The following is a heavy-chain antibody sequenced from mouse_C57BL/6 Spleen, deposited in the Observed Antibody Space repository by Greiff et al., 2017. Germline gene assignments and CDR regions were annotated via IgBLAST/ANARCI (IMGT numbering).Heavy chain of an antibody. V-gene: IGHV5-17*01. J-gene: IGHJ3*01. Sequence: EVKLVESGGGLVKPGGSLKLSCAASGFTFSDYGMHWVRQAPEKGLEWVAYISSGSSTIYYAATVKGRFTISRDNAKNNLFLQMTSLRSEETAMYYCARTVTTVVARGFAYWGQGTLVTVSA. CDR1: GFTFSDYG. CDR2: ISSGSSTI. CDR3: ARTVTTVVARGFAY. D-gene: IGHD1-1*01.